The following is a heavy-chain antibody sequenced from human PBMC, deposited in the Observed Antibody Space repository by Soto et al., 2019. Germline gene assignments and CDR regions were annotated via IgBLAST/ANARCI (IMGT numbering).Heavy chain of an antibody. J-gene: IGHJ4*02. Sequence: EVQLLESGGGLVQPGGSLRLSCAASGFTFSNYAVTWVRQAPGKGLEWVSTISGSGGSTYYADSVKGRFTISRDNSKNTLYLQMNSLRAEDTAVYYCAKDQSSSWYEIGYWGQGTLVTVSS. CDR2: ISGSGGST. D-gene: IGHD6-13*01. CDR3: AKDQSSSWYEIGY. CDR1: GFTFSNYA. V-gene: IGHV3-23*01.